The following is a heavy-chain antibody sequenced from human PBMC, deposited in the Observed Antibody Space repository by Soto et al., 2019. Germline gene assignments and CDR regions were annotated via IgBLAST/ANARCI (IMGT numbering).Heavy chain of an antibody. CDR2: ISSNSAAT. V-gene: IGHV3-23*01. CDR1: GFSFSTCA. J-gene: IGHJ4*02. CDR3: ATQDFRGATGTT. Sequence: EVQLLESGGGLVQPGGSLRLSCVASGFSFSTCAMGWVRQAPGKGLEWVSLISSNSAATYYTDSVKGRFTISRDNSKNTLYLQMNSLRAEDTAIHNCATQDFRGATGTTWGQGTLVTVSS. D-gene: IGHD1-1*01.